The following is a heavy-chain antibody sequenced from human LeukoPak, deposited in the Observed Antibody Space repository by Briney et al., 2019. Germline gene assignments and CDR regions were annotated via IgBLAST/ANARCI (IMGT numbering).Heavy chain of an antibody. V-gene: IGHV3-48*02. Sequence: PGGSLRLSCAASGFTFSSYGMNWVRQAPGKGLEWVSYISSSSSSTYYADSVKGRFTISRDSGKSSLYLQMNSLRDEDTAVYYCARASPSGYDYWGQGTLVTVSS. D-gene: IGHD3-22*01. CDR2: ISSSSSST. CDR1: GFTFSSYG. J-gene: IGHJ4*02. CDR3: ARASPSGYDY.